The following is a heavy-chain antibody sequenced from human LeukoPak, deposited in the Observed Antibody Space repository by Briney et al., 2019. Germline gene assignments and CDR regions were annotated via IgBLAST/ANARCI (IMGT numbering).Heavy chain of an antibody. Sequence: SETLSLTCTVSGGYISSSSYYWSWIRQPPGKGLEWIGEINHSGSTNYNPSLKSRVTISVDTSKNQFSLKLSSVTAADTAVYYCARGNVGVVPAAIAWFDPWGQGTLVTVSS. J-gene: IGHJ5*02. CDR1: GGYISSSSYY. V-gene: IGHV4-39*07. CDR2: INHSGST. CDR3: ARGNVGVVPAAIAWFDP. D-gene: IGHD2-2*02.